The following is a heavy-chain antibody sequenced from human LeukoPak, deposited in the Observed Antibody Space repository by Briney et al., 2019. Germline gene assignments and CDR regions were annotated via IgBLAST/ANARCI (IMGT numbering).Heavy chain of an antibody. CDR2: ISAYNGNT. CDR3: ARDQSVRLLQTSSTYFKHVFAI. J-gene: IGHJ3*02. Sequence: GASVKVSCKTSGYTFTNYGISWVRQAPGLGLEWMGWISAYNGNTNYAQKVQGSVTMTTDTSTSTAYMELRSVRFDDTAVYYCARDQSVRLLQTSSTYFKHVFAIWGQGSMVTVSS. V-gene: IGHV1-18*01. CDR1: GYTFTNYG. D-gene: IGHD6-13*01.